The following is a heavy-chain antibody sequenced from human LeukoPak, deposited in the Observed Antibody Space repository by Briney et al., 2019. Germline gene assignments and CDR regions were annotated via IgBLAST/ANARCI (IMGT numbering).Heavy chain of an antibody. Sequence: SETLSLTCTVSGGSISSYYWSWLRQPPGKGLEWLGYIYYSGSTNYNPSLKSRVTISVDTSKNQFSLKLSSVTAADTAVYYCARAVGCSGGSCYRLFDYWGQGTLVTVSS. J-gene: IGHJ4*02. CDR1: GGSISSYY. CDR2: IYYSGST. V-gene: IGHV4-59*01. D-gene: IGHD2-15*01. CDR3: ARAVGCSGGSCYRLFDY.